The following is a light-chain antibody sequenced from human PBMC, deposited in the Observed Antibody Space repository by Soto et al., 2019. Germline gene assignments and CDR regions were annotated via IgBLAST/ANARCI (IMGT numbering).Light chain of an antibody. J-gene: IGKJ1*01. CDR1: QGVSRK. Sequence: DIVMTQAPATLSVAPGERVTFSCRASQGVSRKLAWYQHKPGQAPRLLIYGASTRATGIPARFSCSGSGTEFTLTISSLQYEDFAVYYCQQYNNWPHTFGQGTKVDIK. CDR3: QQYNNWPHT. V-gene: IGKV3-15*01. CDR2: GAS.